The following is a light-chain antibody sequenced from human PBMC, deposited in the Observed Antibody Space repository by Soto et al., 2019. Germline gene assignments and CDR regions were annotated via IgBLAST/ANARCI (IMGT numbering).Light chain of an antibody. J-gene: IGKJ1*01. CDR3: QQYGSSTRT. CDR1: QRVSNSY. V-gene: IGKV3-20*01. CDR2: GAS. Sequence: EIVLTQSPGTLSLSPGERATLSCRASQRVSNSYLAWYQQKLGQAPRRIIYGASTRAPGIPDRFSGSGSGTDFTLTISRLEPEDFALYYCQQYGSSTRTFGQGTKVEIK.